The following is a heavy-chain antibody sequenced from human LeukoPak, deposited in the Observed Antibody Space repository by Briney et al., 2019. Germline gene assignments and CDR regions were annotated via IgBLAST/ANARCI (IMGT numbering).Heavy chain of an antibody. D-gene: IGHD2-15*01. CDR2: IIPIFGTA. CDR1: GGTFSSYA. J-gene: IGHJ4*02. Sequence: SVKVSCKASGGTFSSYAISWVRQAPGQGLECMGGIIPIFGTANYAQKFQGRVTITADESTSTAYMELSSLRSEDTAVYYCARSRLAAVGYCSGGSCYGHFDYWGQGTLVTVSS. V-gene: IGHV1-69*13. CDR3: ARSRLAAVGYCSGGSCYGHFDY.